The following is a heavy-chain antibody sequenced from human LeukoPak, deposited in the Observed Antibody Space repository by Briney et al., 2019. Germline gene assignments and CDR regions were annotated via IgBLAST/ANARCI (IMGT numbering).Heavy chain of an antibody. V-gene: IGHV1-69*13. CDR2: IIPIFGTA. D-gene: IGHD3-10*01. Sequence: RVSVKVSCKASGGTFSSYAISWVRQAPGQGLEWMGGIIPIFGTANYAQKFQGRVTITADESTSTAYMELSSLRSEDTAVYYCAITRDYGSGSYYTPANAFDIWGQGTMVTVSS. J-gene: IGHJ3*02. CDR1: GGTFSSYA. CDR3: AITRDYGSGSYYTPANAFDI.